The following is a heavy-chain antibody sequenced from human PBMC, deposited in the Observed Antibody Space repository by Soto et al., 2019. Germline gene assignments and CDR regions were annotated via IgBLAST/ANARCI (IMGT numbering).Heavy chain of an antibody. V-gene: IGHV4-34*01. J-gene: IGHJ6*02. Sequence: SETLSLTCAVYGGSFSGYYWSWIRQPPGKGLEWIGEINHSGSTNYNPSLKSRVTISVDTSKNQFSLKLSSVTAADTAVYYCACIFSGGYGYGFYYYGMDVWGQGTTVTVSS. CDR3: ACIFSGGYGYGFYYYGMDV. CDR1: GGSFSGYY. D-gene: IGHD5-18*01. CDR2: INHSGST.